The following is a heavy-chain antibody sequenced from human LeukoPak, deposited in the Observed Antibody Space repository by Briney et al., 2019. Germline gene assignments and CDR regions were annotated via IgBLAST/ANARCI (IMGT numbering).Heavy chain of an antibody. CDR3: ARVGWQGYPDYYYYGMDV. J-gene: IGHJ6*04. CDR1: GGTFSSYA. D-gene: IGHD3-16*02. V-gene: IGHV1-69*13. CDR2: IIPIFGTA. Sequence: GASVRVSCKASGGTFSSYAISWVRQAPGQGLEWMGGIIPIFGTANYALKFQGRVTITADESTSTAYMELSSLRSEDTAVYYCARVGWQGYPDYYYYGMDVWGKGTTVTVSS.